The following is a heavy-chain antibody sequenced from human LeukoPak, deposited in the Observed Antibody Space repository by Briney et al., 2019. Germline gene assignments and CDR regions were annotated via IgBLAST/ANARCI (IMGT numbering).Heavy chain of an antibody. V-gene: IGHV4-61*02. CDR3: ATSIAAAGTQVDY. CDR1: GVSMTIGGYY. D-gene: IGHD6-13*01. Sequence: PSETLSLTCTVSGVSMTIGGYYWSWIRQPAGKGLEWIGRIYTSGSTNYNPSLKSRVTMSVDTSKNQFSLKLSSVTAADTAVYYCATSIAAAGTQVDYWGQGTLVTVSS. J-gene: IGHJ4*02. CDR2: IYTSGST.